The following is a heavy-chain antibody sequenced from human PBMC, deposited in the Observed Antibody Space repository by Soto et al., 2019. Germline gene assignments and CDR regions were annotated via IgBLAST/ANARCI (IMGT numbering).Heavy chain of an antibody. D-gene: IGHD3-10*01. Sequence: QVQLXESGPGLVKPWETLSLTCTVSGGSISTSYWSWARQPSGTGLEWIGYIYNNGRTHNNXSLXXXXXXXXXXXXXXXXXXXXXXXXXDSAVYYXARGXFTLSLVRTSYMDVWGNGTMXTXS. CDR3: ARGXFTLSLVRTSYMDV. J-gene: IGHJ6*03. CDR2: IYNNGRT. CDR1: GGSISTSY. V-gene: IGHV4-4*08.